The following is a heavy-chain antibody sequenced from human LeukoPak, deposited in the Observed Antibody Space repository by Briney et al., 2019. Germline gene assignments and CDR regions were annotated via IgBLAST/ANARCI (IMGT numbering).Heavy chain of an antibody. J-gene: IGHJ3*02. CDR2: IYYSGST. CDR3: ARARAGYDSSGYHDAFDI. V-gene: IGHV4-31*03. Sequence: SETLSLTCTVSGGSISSGGYYWSWIRQHPGTGLEWIGYIYYSGSTYSNPSLKSRISISVDTSKNHFSLNLSSVTAADTAVYYCARARAGYDSSGYHDAFDIWGQGTMVSVSS. D-gene: IGHD3-22*01. CDR1: GGSISSGGYY.